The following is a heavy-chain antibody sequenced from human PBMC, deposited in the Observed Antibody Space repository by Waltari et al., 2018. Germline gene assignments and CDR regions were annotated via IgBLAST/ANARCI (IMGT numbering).Heavy chain of an antibody. V-gene: IGHV1-69*08. D-gene: IGHD2-21*01. CDR3: ARGSGYCGGDCPVGWFDP. CDR2: IIPIFGTA. Sequence: QVQLVQSGAEVKKPGSSVKVSCKASGGTFSSYAISWVRQAPGQGLEWMGRIIPIFGTANYAQKFQGRVTITADKSTSTAYMELSSLRSEDTAVYYCARGSGYCGGDCPVGWFDPWGQGTLVTVSS. J-gene: IGHJ5*02. CDR1: GGTFSSYA.